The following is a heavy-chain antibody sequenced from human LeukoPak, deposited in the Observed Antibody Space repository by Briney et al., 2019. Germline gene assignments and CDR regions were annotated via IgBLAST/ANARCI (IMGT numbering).Heavy chain of an antibody. CDR2: ISGSGGST. CDR1: GFTFSSYA. J-gene: IGHJ6*02. D-gene: IGHD2-2*01. CDR3: ARDHTIVVVPAARGGRRYYYGMDV. Sequence: GGSLRLSCAASGFTFSSYAMSWVRQAPGKGLEWVSAISGSGGSTYYADSVKGRFTISRDNSKNTLYLQMNSLRAEDTAVYYCARDHTIVVVPAARGGRRYYYGMDVWGQGTTVTVSS. V-gene: IGHV3-23*01.